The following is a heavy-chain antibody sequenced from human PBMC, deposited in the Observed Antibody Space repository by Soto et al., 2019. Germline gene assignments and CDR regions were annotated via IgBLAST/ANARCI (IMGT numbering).Heavy chain of an antibody. J-gene: IGHJ6*02. CDR2: ISWNDDK. CDR3: AHMTVRLFSLDV. Sequence: SGPTLVKPTQTLTLTCTFSGFSVSTYGVGVGWIRQPPGKALEWLALISWNDDKRYSPSLKSRLTITKDTSKNQVVLTMTNMDPVDTATYYCAHMTVRLFSLDVWGQGTTVTVSS. V-gene: IGHV2-5*01. CDR1: GFSVSTYGVG. D-gene: IGHD3-10*01.